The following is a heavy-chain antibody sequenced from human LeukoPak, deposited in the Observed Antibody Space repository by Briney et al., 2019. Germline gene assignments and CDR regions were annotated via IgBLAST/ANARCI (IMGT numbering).Heavy chain of an antibody. CDR2: ISGSGGST. CDR3: ARGLNTYDSSGFYFL. Sequence: GGSLRLSCAASGFTFSSYAMSWVRQAPGKGLEWVSAISGSGGSTYYADSVKGRFTISRDNSKNTLYLQMNSLRAEDTAIYYCARGLNTYDSSGFYFLWGQGTLVTVSS. J-gene: IGHJ4*02. CDR1: GFTFSSYA. D-gene: IGHD3-22*01. V-gene: IGHV3-23*01.